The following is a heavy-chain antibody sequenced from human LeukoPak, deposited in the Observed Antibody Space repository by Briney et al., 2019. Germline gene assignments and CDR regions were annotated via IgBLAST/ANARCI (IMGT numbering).Heavy chain of an antibody. CDR3: ARNNGMDV. Sequence: GGSLRLSCAASGFALSSHWMTWVRRVPGRGPEWVANVNRDGSETYYMDSVKGRFTISKDNAKNSLYLQMNSLRAEDTALYHCARNNGMDVWGQGTTVIVSS. CDR1: GFALSSHW. V-gene: IGHV3-7*03. CDR2: VNRDGSET. J-gene: IGHJ6*02.